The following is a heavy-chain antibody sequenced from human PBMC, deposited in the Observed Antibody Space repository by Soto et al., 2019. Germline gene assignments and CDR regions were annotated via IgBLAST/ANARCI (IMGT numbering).Heavy chain of an antibody. D-gene: IGHD4-17*01. CDR3: ARDTPPTLTQEYFQH. Sequence: GGSLRLSCAASGFTFSDHYMNWVRQAPGKGLEWVSCISGSADSTYNADSVKGRFTISRDNSKNTLYLQMNSLRAEDTAVYYCARDTPPTLTQEYFQHWGQGTLLTVSS. CDR2: ISGSADST. CDR1: GFTFSDHY. J-gene: IGHJ1*01. V-gene: IGHV3-23*01.